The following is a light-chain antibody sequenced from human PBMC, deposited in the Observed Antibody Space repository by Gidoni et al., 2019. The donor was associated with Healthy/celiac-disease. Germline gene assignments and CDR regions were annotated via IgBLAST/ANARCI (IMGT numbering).Light chain of an antibody. J-gene: IGLJ3*02. CDR1: SGHSSYI. CDR2: LEGSGSY. CDR3: ETWDSNRV. V-gene: IGLV4-60*02. Sequence: PVLTQSSSASAALGSSVKLTCTLSSGHSSYIIAWHQQQPGKATRYLMKLEGSGSYNKGSGVPDRFSGSSSGADRYLTISHLQFEDESDYYCETWDSNRVFGGGTKLTVL.